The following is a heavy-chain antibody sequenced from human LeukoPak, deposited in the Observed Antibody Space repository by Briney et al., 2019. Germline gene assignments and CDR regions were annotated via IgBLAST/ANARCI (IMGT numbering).Heavy chain of an antibody. V-gene: IGHV3-21*01. CDR1: GFTFSSYS. D-gene: IGHD6-13*01. CDR2: ISSSSSYI. J-gene: IGHJ5*02. CDR3: ARSHGQYSSSWPFDP. Sequence: GGSLRLSCAASGFTFSSYSMNWVRQAPGKGLEWVSSISSSSSYIYYADSVKGRFTISRDNAKNSLYLQMNSLRAEDTAVYYCARSHGQYSSSWPFDPWGQGTLVTVSS.